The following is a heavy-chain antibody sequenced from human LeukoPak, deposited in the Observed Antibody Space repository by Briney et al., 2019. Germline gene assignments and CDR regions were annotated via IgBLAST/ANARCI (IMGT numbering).Heavy chain of an antibody. V-gene: IGHV4-34*01. CDR2: INHSGST. Sequence: SETLSLTCAVYGGSFSGYYWSWIRQPPGKGLEWIGEINHSGSTNYNPSLKSRVTISVDTSKNQFSLKLSSVTAADTAVYYCAREEYGSGSYHLDYWGQGTLVTVSS. D-gene: IGHD3-10*01. CDR3: AREEYGSGSYHLDY. J-gene: IGHJ4*02. CDR1: GGSFSGYY.